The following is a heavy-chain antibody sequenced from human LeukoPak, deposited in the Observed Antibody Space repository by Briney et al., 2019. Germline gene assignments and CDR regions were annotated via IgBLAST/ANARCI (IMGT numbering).Heavy chain of an antibody. D-gene: IGHD6-19*01. CDR2: INSDGSST. V-gene: IGHV3-74*01. J-gene: IGHJ4*02. CDR1: GFSFSSYW. CDR3: AREGGYSSGWTEGYFDY. Sequence: GGSLRLYCAASGFSFSSYWMHWVRQAPGNGLVWVSRINSDGSSTRHADSVKGRFTISRDNTKNTLYLQMNSLRAEDTAVYYCAREGGYSSGWTEGYFDYWGQGTLVTVSS.